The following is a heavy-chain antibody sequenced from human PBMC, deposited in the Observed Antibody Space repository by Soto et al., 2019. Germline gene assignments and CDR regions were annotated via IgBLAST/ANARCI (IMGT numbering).Heavy chain of an antibody. CDR1: GFTFSTYG. CDR3: AKEYGSTWIDH. D-gene: IGHD6-13*01. Sequence: SGFTFSTYGMHWVRQAPGKGLEWVAAMSYDGTKQYYVDSVKGRFTISRDNSRNTLFLQLNSLRDEDTAVYYCAKEYGSTWIDHWGQGTPVTVSS. V-gene: IGHV3-30*18. J-gene: IGHJ4*02. CDR2: MSYDGTKQ.